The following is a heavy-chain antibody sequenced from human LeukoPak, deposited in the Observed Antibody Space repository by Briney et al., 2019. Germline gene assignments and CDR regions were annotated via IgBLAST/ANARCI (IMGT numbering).Heavy chain of an antibody. CDR2: MNLNSSNT. J-gene: IGHJ5*02. CDR3: ARARPGYSSSWYRYWFDH. CDR1: GYTLTSYD. Sequence: GASVTVSCMASGYTLTSYDINWVRQAAGQGLEWMGWMNLNSSNTGYAQKFQGRVTMTRNTSISTAYMELSSLRSEDTAVYYCARARPGYSSSWYRYWFDHRGQGTLVTVSS. D-gene: IGHD6-13*01. V-gene: IGHV1-8*01.